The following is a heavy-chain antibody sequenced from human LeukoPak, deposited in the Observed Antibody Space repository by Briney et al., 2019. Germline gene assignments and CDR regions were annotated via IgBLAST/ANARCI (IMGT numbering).Heavy chain of an antibody. CDR3: ARGLGSSYYYYYYYMDV. V-gene: IGHV1-8*01. J-gene: IGHJ6*03. Sequence: VASVKVSCKASGYTFTSYDINWVRQATGQGLEWMGWMNPNSGNTGYAQKFQGRVTMTRNTSISTAYMELSSLRSEDTAVYYCARGLGSSYYYYYYYMDVWGKGTTVTVSS. CDR1: GYTFTSYD. D-gene: IGHD3-10*01. CDR2: MNPNSGNT.